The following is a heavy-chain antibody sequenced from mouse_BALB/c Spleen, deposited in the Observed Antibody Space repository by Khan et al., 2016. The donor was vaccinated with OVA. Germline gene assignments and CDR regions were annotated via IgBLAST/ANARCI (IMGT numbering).Heavy chain of an antibody. CDR1: GYTFTSYW. J-gene: IGHJ2*01. V-gene: IGHV1-87*01. CDR2: IYPGDGDT. D-gene: IGHD2-1*01. CDR3: ARAPLLSDFDY. Sequence: QVQLQQSGAELARPGASVKLSCKASGYTFTSYWMQWVKQRPGQGLEWIGAIYPGDGDTRYTQKFKGKATLTADKSSSTAYMQLSSLASEDSAVYYGARAPLLSDFDYWGQGTTLTVPS.